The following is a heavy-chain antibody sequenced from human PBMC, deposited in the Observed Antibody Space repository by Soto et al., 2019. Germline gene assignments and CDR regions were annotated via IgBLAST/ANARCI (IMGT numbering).Heavy chain of an antibody. J-gene: IGHJ5*02. CDR1: GGSISSYY. CDR2: IYYSGST. CDR3: ARELGYYDSIEDWFDP. D-gene: IGHD3-22*01. V-gene: IGHV4-59*01. Sequence: QVQLQESGPGLVKPSETLSLTCTVSGGSISSYYWSWIRQPPGKGLEWIGYIYYSGSTNYNPSLKSRVTISVDTSKNQFSLKLSSVTAADTGVYYCARELGYYDSIEDWFDPWGQGTLVTVSS.